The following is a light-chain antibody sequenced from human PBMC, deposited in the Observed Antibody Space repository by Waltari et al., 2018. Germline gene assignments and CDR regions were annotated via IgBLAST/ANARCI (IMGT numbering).Light chain of an antibody. J-gene: IGKJ4*01. Sequence: EVVLTQSPDTLSVSPGERATLSCRTSRSVNSNLAWYQHKPGQAPRLLMYGASTRPTGIPARFSGSESGTEFTLTFTSLQSEDFAVYYCQQYNNWPLTFGGGTKVEI. CDR2: GAS. CDR1: RSVNSN. V-gene: IGKV3-15*01. CDR3: QQYNNWPLT.